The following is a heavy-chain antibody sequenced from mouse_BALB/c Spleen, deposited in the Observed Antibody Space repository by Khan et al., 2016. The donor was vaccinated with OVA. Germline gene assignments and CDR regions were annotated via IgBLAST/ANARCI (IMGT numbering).Heavy chain of an antibody. D-gene: IGHD1-1*01. CDR2: ISGDSSNI. CDR3: ATSYYYGYYFDY. Sequence: EVELVESGGGLVKPGGSRKLSCAASGFTFSSYGMHWVRQAPQKGLVWVAYISGDSSNIYYTDTVKGRFTISRDNPKNNLSLQMTSLMTEDTAMYYCATSYYYGYYFDYWGPGTTLTVSS. CDR1: GFTFSSYG. V-gene: IGHV5-17*02. J-gene: IGHJ2*01.